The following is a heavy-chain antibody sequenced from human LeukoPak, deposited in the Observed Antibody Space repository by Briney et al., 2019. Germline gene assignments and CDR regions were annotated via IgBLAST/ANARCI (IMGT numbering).Heavy chain of an antibody. CDR3: ARAPVPKNIVVVPAAQANWFDP. D-gene: IGHD2-2*01. V-gene: IGHV1-46*01. J-gene: IGHJ5*02. CDR2: INPSGGST. CDR1: GYTFTSYY. Sequence: ASAKVSCKASGYTFTSYYMHWVRQAPGQGLEWMGIINPSGGSTSYAQKFQGRVTMTRDTSTSTVYMELSSLRSEDTAVYYCARAPVPKNIVVVPAAQANWFDPWGQGTLVTVSS.